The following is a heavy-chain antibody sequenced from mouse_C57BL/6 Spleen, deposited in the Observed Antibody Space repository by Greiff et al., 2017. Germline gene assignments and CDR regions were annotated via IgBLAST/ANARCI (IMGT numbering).Heavy chain of an antibody. CDR1: GYTFTSYW. CDR2: IHPNSGST. D-gene: IGHD1-1*01. Sequence: VQLQQPGAELVKPGASVKLSCKASGYTFTSYWMHWVKQRPGQGLEWIGMIHPNSGSTNYNEKFKSKATLTVDKSSSTAYMQLSSLTSEDSAVYYCARNYGSSYQFAYWGQGTLVTVSA. J-gene: IGHJ3*01. V-gene: IGHV1-64*01. CDR3: ARNYGSSYQFAY.